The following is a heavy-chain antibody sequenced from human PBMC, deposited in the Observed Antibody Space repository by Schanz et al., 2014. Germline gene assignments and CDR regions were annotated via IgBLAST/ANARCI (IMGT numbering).Heavy chain of an antibody. J-gene: IGHJ3*02. V-gene: IGHV1-18*01. CDR3: ARVHIATYHYNSPGAFDI. Sequence: QLMQSGSEVRKPGASVKVSCKASGYIFGSHGMTWVRQAPGQGPELMGWINAHTGNTQYAQKFQGRVSMTRDTVTTTVHLELTRLRTDDTAIYYCARVHIATYHYNSPGAFDIGGQGTRVTVSS. D-gene: IGHD3-10*01. CDR2: INAHTGNT. CDR1: GYIFGSHG.